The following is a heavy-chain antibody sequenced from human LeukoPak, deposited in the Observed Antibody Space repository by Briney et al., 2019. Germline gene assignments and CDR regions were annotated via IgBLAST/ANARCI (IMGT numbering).Heavy chain of an antibody. J-gene: IGHJ6*03. CDR2: ISAYNGNT. D-gene: IGHD3-3*01. CDR1: GYTFTSYG. CDR3: ARDSTYYDFWSGYYSGYYYMDV. Sequence: ASVKVSCKASGYTFTSYGISWVRQAPGQGLEWMGWISAYNGNTNYAQKLQGRVTMTTDTSTSTAYMELRSLRSDDTAVYYCARDSTYYDFWSGYYSGYYYMDVWGKGTTVTVSS. V-gene: IGHV1-18*01.